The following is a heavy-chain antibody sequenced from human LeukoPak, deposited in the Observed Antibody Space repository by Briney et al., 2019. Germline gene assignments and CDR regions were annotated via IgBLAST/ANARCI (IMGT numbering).Heavy chain of an antibody. Sequence: GGSLRLSCAASDFTFSSYAIHWVRQAPGKGLEWVAVISYDGANKYYADSVKGRFTISRDNSKNTLYLQMNSLRAEDTAVYYCTRETGGTVGSTDFDYWGQGTLVTVSP. J-gene: IGHJ4*02. D-gene: IGHD4-17*01. CDR2: ISYDGANK. V-gene: IGHV3-30-3*01. CDR3: TRETGGTVGSTDFDY. CDR1: DFTFSSYA.